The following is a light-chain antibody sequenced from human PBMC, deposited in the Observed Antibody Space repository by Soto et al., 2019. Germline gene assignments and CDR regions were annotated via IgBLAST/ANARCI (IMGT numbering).Light chain of an antibody. J-gene: IGLJ2*01. CDR1: SGHSSYI. Sequence: QSVLTQSSSASASLGSSVKLTCTLSSGHSSYIIAWHQQQPGKAPRYLMKLEGSGSYNKGSGGPDRFSGSSSGADCYLTISNLQFEDEADYYCETWGVFGGGTKLTVL. CDR3: ETWGV. CDR2: LEGSGSY. V-gene: IGLV4-60*02.